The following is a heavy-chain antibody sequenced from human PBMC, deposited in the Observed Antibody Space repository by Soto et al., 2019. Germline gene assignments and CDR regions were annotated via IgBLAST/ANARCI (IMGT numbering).Heavy chain of an antibody. CDR3: GRDPLYYGDSYGATKKNYYYYYMDV. Sequence: GASVKVSCRASGGTFSSYTISWVRQAPAQGLEWMGRIIPILGIANYAQKFQGRVTITADKSTSTAYMELSSLRSEDTAVYYCGRDPLYYGDSYGATKKNYYYYYMDVWGKGTTVTVSS. V-gene: IGHV1-69*04. J-gene: IGHJ6*03. D-gene: IGHD4-17*01. CDR2: IIPILGIA. CDR1: GGTFSSYT.